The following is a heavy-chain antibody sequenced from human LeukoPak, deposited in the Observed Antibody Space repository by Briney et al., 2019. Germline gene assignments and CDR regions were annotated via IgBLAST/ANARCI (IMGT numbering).Heavy chain of an antibody. V-gene: IGHV4-59*01. J-gene: IGHJ3*02. CDR1: GGSISSYY. CDR2: IYYSGST. CDR3: ARDSRSRYYDFWSGSPDAFDI. D-gene: IGHD3-3*01. Sequence: PSETLSLTCTDPGGSISSYYWSWIRQPPGKELEWNGHIYYSGSTNYNPSLKSRVTISVDTSKNQFSLKLSSVTAADTAVYYCARDSRSRYYDFWSGSPDAFDIWGQGTMVTVSS.